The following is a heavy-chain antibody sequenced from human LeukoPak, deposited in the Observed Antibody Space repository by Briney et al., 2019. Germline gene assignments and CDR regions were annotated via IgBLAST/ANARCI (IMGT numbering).Heavy chain of an antibody. J-gene: IGHJ5*02. CDR1: GFTFSNYA. Sequence: GGSLRLSCAGSGFTFSNYAMHWVRQAPGKGLEWVAVISYDGSNKYYADSVKGRFTISRDNSKNTLYLQMNSLRAEDTAVYYCARDPGSYSPWGQGTLVTVSS. D-gene: IGHD1-26*01. CDR3: ARDPGSYSP. CDR2: ISYDGSNK. V-gene: IGHV3-30-3*01.